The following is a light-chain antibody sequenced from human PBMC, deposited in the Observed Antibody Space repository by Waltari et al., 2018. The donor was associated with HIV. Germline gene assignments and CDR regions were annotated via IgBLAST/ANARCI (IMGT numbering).Light chain of an antibody. Sequence: QSVLTQPPSASGTPGQRVTISCSGSSSNIGSNTVNWYQQLPGTAPKLLIYNNYQRPSGVPDRFSGSKSGTSASLAISGLQSEDEADYYCAAWYDSLNGVVFGGGTKLTVL. CDR1: SSNIGSNT. V-gene: IGLV1-44*01. CDR3: AAWYDSLNGVV. CDR2: NNY. J-gene: IGLJ2*01.